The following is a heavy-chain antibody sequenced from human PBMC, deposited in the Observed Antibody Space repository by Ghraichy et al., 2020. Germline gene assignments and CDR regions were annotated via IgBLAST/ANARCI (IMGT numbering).Heavy chain of an antibody. CDR3: ARGGYYGSGSYYGS. D-gene: IGHD3-10*01. CDR2: IYSGGST. J-gene: IGHJ4*02. CDR1: GFTVSSNY. V-gene: IGHV3-53*01. Sequence: GGSLRLSCAASGFTVSSNYMSWVRQAPGKGLEWVSVIYSGGSTYYADSVKGRFTISRDNSKNPLYLQMNSLRAEDTAVYYCARGGYYGSGSYYGSWGQGTLVTVSS.